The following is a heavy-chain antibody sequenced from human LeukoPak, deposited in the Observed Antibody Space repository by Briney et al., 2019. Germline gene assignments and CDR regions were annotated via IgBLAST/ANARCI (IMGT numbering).Heavy chain of an antibody. D-gene: IGHD2-2*01. CDR2: IYTSGST. J-gene: IGHJ4*02. CDR3: ARGSRSSWDFDY. V-gene: IGHV4-4*07. Sequence: PSETLSLTCTVSVGSISRYYGSWIRQPAGQGLEWIGRIYTSGSTNSNPSLKSRVTMSVDTSKNQFSMKLSSVTAADTAVYYCARGSRSSWDFDYWGQGNLVTVSS. CDR1: VGSISRYY.